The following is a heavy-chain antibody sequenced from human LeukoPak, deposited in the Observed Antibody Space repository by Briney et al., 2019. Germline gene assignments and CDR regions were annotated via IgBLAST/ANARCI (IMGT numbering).Heavy chain of an antibody. Sequence: ASVKVSCKASGYTFTSYAMHWVRQAPGQRLEWMGWINAGNGNTKYSQKFQGRVTITRDTSASTAYMELSSLRSEDTAVYYCAGEVGATNYFDYWCQGTLVTVSS. V-gene: IGHV1-3*01. CDR1: GYTFTSYA. J-gene: IGHJ4*02. D-gene: IGHD1-26*01. CDR3: AGEVGATNYFDY. CDR2: INAGNGNT.